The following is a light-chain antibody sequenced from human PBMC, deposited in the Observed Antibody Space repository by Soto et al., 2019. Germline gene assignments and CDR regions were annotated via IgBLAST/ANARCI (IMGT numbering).Light chain of an antibody. V-gene: IGLV2-14*03. CDR2: DVS. CDR1: SADIGAYNF. CDR3: SAYTTSNTVA. J-gene: IGLJ2*01. Sequence: QSVLTQPASVSGSPGQSITISCTGTSADIGAYNFVSWYQQRPGKAPKLIISDVSDRPSGISGRFSGSKSGDTASLTISGLQAEDEADYHCSAYTTSNTVAFGGGTKVTVL.